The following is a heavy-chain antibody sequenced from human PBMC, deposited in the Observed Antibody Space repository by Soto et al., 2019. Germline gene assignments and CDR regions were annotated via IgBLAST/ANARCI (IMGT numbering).Heavy chain of an antibody. J-gene: IGHJ4*02. CDR3: TTDSTQTFCDGGPCYSVQTKSNDS. CDR2: IKSEVAGGTT. Sequence: PGGSLRLSCAASGFTFSNGWMSWVRQAPGKGLEWVGRIKSEVAGGTTDYSAPVNGRFTISRDDSKDTMYLQMNSLRTEDTAVYYCTTDSTQTFCDGGPCYSVQTKSNDSWGKGALVTVYS. CDR1: GFTFSNGW. D-gene: IGHD2-21*02. V-gene: IGHV3-15*01.